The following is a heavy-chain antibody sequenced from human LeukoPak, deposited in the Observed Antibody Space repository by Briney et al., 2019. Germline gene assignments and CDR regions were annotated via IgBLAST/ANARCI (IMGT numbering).Heavy chain of an antibody. CDR3: ARQYITGWQSFDY. CDR1: GCSFTSSW. J-gene: IGHJ4*02. D-gene: IGHD6-19*01. Sequence: GESLKISCKPSGCSFTSSWIGWVRQMPGKGLEWMGIIYPGDSETIYSPSFQGQVTISFDKSFSTAYLQWSSLKAPDTAMYYCARQYITGWQSFDYWGQGTLVTVSS. CDR2: IYPGDSET. V-gene: IGHV5-51*01.